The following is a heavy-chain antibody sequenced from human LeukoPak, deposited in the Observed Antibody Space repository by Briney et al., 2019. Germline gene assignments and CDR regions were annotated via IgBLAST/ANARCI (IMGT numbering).Heavy chain of an antibody. CDR3: AKDPVLRFLEWSSPSYFDY. Sequence: RSGGSLRLSCAASGFTFSSYAMSWVRQAPGKGLEWVSAISGSGGSTYYADSVKGRFTISRDNSKNTLYLQMNSLRAEDTAVYYCAKDPVLRFLEWSSPSYFDYWGQGTLVTVSS. CDR2: ISGSGGST. V-gene: IGHV3-23*01. J-gene: IGHJ4*02. CDR1: GFTFSSYA. D-gene: IGHD3-3*01.